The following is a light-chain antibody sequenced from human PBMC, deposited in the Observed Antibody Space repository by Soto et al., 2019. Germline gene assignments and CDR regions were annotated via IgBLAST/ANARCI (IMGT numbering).Light chain of an antibody. Sequence: EIVMTQSPATLSVSPGERATLSCRASQSVNNNLAWYQQKPGQAPRLLIYGASTRATGIPARFSGSGSGTEFTLTISNLQSEDFAVYYCQQFNNWPRTFGQGTKVEV. CDR1: QSVNNN. J-gene: IGKJ1*01. CDR2: GAS. V-gene: IGKV3-15*01. CDR3: QQFNNWPRT.